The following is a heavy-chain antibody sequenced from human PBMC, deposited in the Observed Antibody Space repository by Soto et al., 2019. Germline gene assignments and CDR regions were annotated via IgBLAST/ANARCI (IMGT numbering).Heavy chain of an antibody. Sequence: ASVKVSCKASGGTFSSYAISWVRQAPGQGLEWMGGIIPIFGIANYAQKFQGRVTITADKSTSTAYMELSSLRSEDTAVYYCAREGDQDSGWAYYYYYYMDVWGKGTTVTVSS. J-gene: IGHJ6*03. CDR3: AREGDQDSGWAYYYYYYMDV. CDR2: IIPIFGIA. V-gene: IGHV1-69*10. CDR1: GGTFSSYA. D-gene: IGHD6-19*01.